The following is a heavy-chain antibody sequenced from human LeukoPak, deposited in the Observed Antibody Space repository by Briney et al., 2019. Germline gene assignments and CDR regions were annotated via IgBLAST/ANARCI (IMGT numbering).Heavy chain of an antibody. CDR3: ARDPSYYYDSSGYSNWFDP. J-gene: IGHJ5*02. V-gene: IGHV3-30-3*01. Sequence: PGGSLRLSCAASGFTFSSYWIHWVRQAPGKGLEWVAVISYDGSNKYYADSVKGRFTISRDNSKNTLYLQMNSLRAEDTAVYYCARDPSYYYDSSGYSNWFDPWGQGTLVTVSS. CDR1: GFTFSSYW. CDR2: ISYDGSNK. D-gene: IGHD3-22*01.